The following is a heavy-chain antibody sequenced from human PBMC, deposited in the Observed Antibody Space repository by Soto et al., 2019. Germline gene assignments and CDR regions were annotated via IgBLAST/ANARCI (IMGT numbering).Heavy chain of an antibody. J-gene: IGHJ5*02. V-gene: IGHV4-59*01. CDR1: GSSINDYY. CDR3: ARANSSTWYKLEYKWFDH. D-gene: IGHD6-13*01. Sequence: XETLSLTCTVSGSSINDYYWSWIRQTPGKGLEWVGFMYYSETTKYNPSLKGRVNMSLDTSKNQVSLHLKSVTAADTAVYYCARANSSTWYKLEYKWFDHWGQGTLVTVSS. CDR2: MYYSETT.